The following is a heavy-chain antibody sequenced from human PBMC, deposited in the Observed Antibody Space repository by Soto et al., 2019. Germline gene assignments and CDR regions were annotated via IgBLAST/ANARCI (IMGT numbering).Heavy chain of an antibody. J-gene: IGHJ4*02. CDR1: GYTFTRYG. CDR2: ISAYNGNT. V-gene: IGHV1-18*01. Sequence: AAVKVSSRAAGYTFTRYGISWVRQAPGQGLEWMGWISAYNGNTNYAQKLQGRVTMTTDTSTSTAYMELRSLRSDDTAVYYCARDRAQVSDYYGSGSYPRPLDYWGQGTLVTVSS. D-gene: IGHD3-10*01. CDR3: ARDRAQVSDYYGSGSYPRPLDY.